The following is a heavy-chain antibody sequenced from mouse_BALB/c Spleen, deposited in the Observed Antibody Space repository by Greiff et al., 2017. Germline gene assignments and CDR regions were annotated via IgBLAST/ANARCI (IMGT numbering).Heavy chain of an antibody. Sequence: QVQLKESGPGLVAPSQSLSITCTVSGFSLTSYGVHWVRQPPGKGLEWLGVIWAGGSTNYNSALMSRLSISKDNSKSQVFLKMNSLQTDDTAMYYCARGRMTTVVDTDYYAMDYCGQGTSVTVSS. CDR1: GFSLTSYG. D-gene: IGHD1-1*01. CDR3: ARGRMTTVVDTDYYAMDY. J-gene: IGHJ4*01. V-gene: IGHV2-9*02. CDR2: IWAGGST.